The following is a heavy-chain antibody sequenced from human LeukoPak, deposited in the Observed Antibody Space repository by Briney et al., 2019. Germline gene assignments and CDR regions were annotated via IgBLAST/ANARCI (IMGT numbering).Heavy chain of an antibody. J-gene: IGHJ4*02. V-gene: IGHV4-39*01. CDR3: ARGLPSHY. CDR1: GGSISSSGNY. CDR2: IYYSGNT. Sequence: SSETLSLTCTVSGGSISSSGNYWGWIRQPPGKGLEWIGNIYYSGNTYYNPSLKSRVTISVDTSKNQFSLKLSSVTAADTAVYYCARGLPSHYWGQGTLVTVSS.